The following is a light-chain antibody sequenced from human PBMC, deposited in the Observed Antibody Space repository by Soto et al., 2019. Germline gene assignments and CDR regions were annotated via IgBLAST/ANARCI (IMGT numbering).Light chain of an antibody. V-gene: IGLV2-14*01. J-gene: IGLJ3*02. Sequence: QSALTQPASVSGSPGQSITISCTATTSDVGGFDSVSWYQQHPGTAPRAIIYEVSNRPSGVSYRFSGSKSANTASLTISGLQAADEADYYCSSYTTSNTWLFGGGTKVTVL. CDR3: SSYTTSNTWL. CDR1: TSDVGGFDS. CDR2: EVS.